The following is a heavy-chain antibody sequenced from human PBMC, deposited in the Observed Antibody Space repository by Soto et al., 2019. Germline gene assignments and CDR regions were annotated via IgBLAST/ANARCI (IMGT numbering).Heavy chain of an antibody. Sequence: PSETLSLTCTVSGGSVSSSSYYWGWIRQPPGKGLEWIGSIYYSGSTYYNPSLKRRVTISVDTSKNQFSLKLSSVTAADTAVYYCARQEGYSSGWYLGRLDYWGQGTLVTVYS. CDR1: GGSVSSSSYY. CDR3: ARQEGYSSGWYLGRLDY. V-gene: IGHV4-39*01. CDR2: IYYSGST. D-gene: IGHD6-19*01. J-gene: IGHJ4*02.